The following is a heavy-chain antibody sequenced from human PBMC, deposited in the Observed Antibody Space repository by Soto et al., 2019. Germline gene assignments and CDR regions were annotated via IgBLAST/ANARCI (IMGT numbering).Heavy chain of an antibody. J-gene: IGHJ6*02. CDR1: GGTFSSYA. V-gene: IGHV1-69*01. CDR3: ARPTRYSSSPYYYYGMDV. CDR2: IIPIFGTA. D-gene: IGHD6-6*01. Sequence: QVQLVQSGAEVKKPGSSVKVSCKASGGTFSSYAISWVRQAPGQGLEWMGGIIPIFGTANYAQKFQGRVTITADESTSTAYMELSSLRSEDTAVYYCARPTRYSSSPYYYYGMDVWGQGTTVTVSS.